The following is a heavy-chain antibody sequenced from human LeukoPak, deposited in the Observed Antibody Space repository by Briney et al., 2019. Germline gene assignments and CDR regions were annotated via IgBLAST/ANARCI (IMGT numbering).Heavy chain of an antibody. CDR1: GYTFTGYY. Sequence: ASVKVSCKASGYTFTGYYMHWVRQAPGQGLEWMGWINPNSGGTNYAQKFQGRVTMTRDTSISTAYMELSRLRSDDTAVYYCARGGVYDYVWGSYRQPDFWGQGTLVTVSS. J-gene: IGHJ4*02. V-gene: IGHV1-2*02. D-gene: IGHD3-16*02. CDR3: ARGGVYDYVWGSYRQPDF. CDR2: INPNSGGT.